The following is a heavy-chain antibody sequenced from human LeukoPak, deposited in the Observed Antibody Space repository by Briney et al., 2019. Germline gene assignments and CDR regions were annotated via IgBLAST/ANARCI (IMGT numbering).Heavy chain of an antibody. J-gene: IGHJ4*02. CDR2: IYPDDSHT. D-gene: IGHD6-13*01. Sequence: GESLKISCKGSGYTFTSYWIGWVRQMPGKGLEWMGVIYPDDSHTTYSPSFRGQVTISANKSTSTAYLQWSSLKASDTAMYYCVRPRAGSNSIEEFDYWGQGTLVTASS. CDR1: GYTFTSYW. CDR3: VRPRAGSNSIEEFDY. V-gene: IGHV5-51*01.